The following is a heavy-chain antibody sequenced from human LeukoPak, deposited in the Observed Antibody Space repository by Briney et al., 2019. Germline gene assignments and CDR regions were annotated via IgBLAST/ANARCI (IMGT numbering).Heavy chain of an antibody. D-gene: IGHD2-15*01. CDR1: GFTFSSYA. Sequence: GRSLRLSCAASGFTFSSYAMHWVRQAPGKGLEWVAVISYDGSNKYYADSVKGRFTISRDNSKNTLYLQMNSLRAEDTAVYYCASSGRAPQYCSGGSCYRGGGVYYYYYGMDVWGKGTTVTVSS. V-gene: IGHV3-30-3*01. CDR2: ISYDGSNK. CDR3: ASSGRAPQYCSGGSCYRGGGVYYYYYGMDV. J-gene: IGHJ6*04.